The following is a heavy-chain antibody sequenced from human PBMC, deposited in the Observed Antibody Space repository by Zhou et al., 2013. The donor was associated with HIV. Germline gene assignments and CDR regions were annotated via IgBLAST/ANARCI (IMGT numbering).Heavy chain of an antibody. CDR3: GRRGLWDDGIEIVRGGMDV. D-gene: IGHD3-10*01. V-gene: IGHV1-8*01. CDR2: INPNSGKS. Sequence: QVQLVQSGAEVKKPGASVKVSCKASGYTFTSYDMHWVRQASGQGLEWMGWINPNSGKSYYAERFQGRVTMTRDTSTSTAYMGLSSLRSEDTAVYYCGRRGLWDDGIEIVRGGMDVWGQGTTVTVS. J-gene: IGHJ6*02. CDR1: GYTFTSYD.